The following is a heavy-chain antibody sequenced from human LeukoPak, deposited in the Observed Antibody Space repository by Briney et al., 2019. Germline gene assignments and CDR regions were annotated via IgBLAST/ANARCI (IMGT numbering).Heavy chain of an antibody. CDR3: ARDQITMVRGVYYYYMDV. CDR2: IYTSGST. CDR1: GGSISSGSYY. D-gene: IGHD3-10*01. V-gene: IGHV4-61*02. Sequence: KTSETLSLTCTVSGGSISSGSYYWSWIRQPAGKGLGWIGRIYTSGSTNYNPSLKSRVTISVDTSKNQFSLKLSSVTAADTAVYYCARDQITMVRGVYYYYMDVWGKGTTVTISS. J-gene: IGHJ6*03.